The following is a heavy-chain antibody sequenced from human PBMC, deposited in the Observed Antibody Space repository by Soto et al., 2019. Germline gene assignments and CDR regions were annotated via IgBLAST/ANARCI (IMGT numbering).Heavy chain of an antibody. CDR2: IYHSGST. Sequence: PSKTLSLTCAVSDGSISGTNWWSWVRQPPGKGLGWIGEIYHSGSTNYNPSLKSRVTISVDKSKNQFSLKLSSVTAADTAVYYFARGGVAGVYGMDVWGQGTTVTVSS. CDR1: DGSISGTNW. V-gene: IGHV4-4*02. J-gene: IGHJ6*02. CDR3: ARGGVAGVYGMDV. D-gene: IGHD6-19*01.